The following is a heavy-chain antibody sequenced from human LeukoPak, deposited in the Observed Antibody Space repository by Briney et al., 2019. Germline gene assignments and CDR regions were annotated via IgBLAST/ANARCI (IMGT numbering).Heavy chain of an antibody. CDR3: ARASLWFGVLYTA. D-gene: IGHD3-10*01. V-gene: IGHV1-8*01. J-gene: IGHJ5*02. Sequence: GASVKVSCKASGYTFTSYDINWVRQATGQGLEWMGWMNPNSGNTGYAQKFQGRVTMTRNTSISTAYMELSSLRSEDTAVYYCARASLWFGVLYTAWGQGTLVTVSS. CDR1: GYTFTSYD. CDR2: MNPNSGNT.